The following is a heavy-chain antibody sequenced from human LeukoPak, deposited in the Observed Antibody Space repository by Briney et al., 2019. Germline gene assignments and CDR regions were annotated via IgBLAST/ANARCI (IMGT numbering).Heavy chain of an antibody. Sequence: AGGSLRLSCAASGFTFDDYAMHWVRQAPGKRLEWVSLISWDGGSTYYADSVKGRFTISRDNSENSLYLQMNSLRAEDTALYYCAKDRYSTSSGWFDPWGQGTLVTVSS. CDR1: GFTFDDYA. CDR2: ISWDGGST. CDR3: AKDRYSTSSGWFDP. V-gene: IGHV3-43D*03. J-gene: IGHJ5*02. D-gene: IGHD6-6*01.